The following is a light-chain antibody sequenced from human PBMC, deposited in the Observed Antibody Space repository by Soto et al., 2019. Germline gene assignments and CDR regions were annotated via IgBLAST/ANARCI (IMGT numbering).Light chain of an antibody. Sequence: QSVLTQPASVSGTPGQSITISCTGTSSDVGAYSYVSWYQQHPGKPPKLMIYDVSNRPSGVSNRFSGSKSGNTASLTISGLQAEDEADYFCCSYTSSTPLVFGGGTKLTVL. CDR3: CSYTSSTPLV. CDR1: SSDVGAYSY. V-gene: IGLV2-14*03. CDR2: DVS. J-gene: IGLJ2*01.